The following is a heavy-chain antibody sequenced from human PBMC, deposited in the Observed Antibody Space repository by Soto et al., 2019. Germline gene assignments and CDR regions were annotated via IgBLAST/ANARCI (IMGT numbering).Heavy chain of an antibody. CDR1: GGSISSYY. D-gene: IGHD3-9*01. Sequence: TSETLSLTCTVSGGSISSYYWSWIRQPPGKGLEWIGYIYYSGSTNYNPSLKSRVTISVDTSKNQFSLKLSSVTAADTAVYYCARGTFIELRYFDWFPLDYWGQGTLVTVSS. CDR2: IYYSGST. V-gene: IGHV4-59*08. J-gene: IGHJ4*02. CDR3: ARGTFIELRYFDWFPLDY.